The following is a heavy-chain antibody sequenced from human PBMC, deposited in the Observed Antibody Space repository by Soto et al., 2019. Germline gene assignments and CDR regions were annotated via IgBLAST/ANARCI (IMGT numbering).Heavy chain of an antibody. Sequence: SVKVSCKASGFTFTSSAVQWVRQARGQRLEWIGWIVVGSGNTNYAQKFQERVTITRDMSTSTAYMELSSVRSEDTAVYYCAADTPAGRLAYYYGMDVWGQGTTVTVSS. V-gene: IGHV1-58*01. CDR2: IVVGSGNT. CDR3: AADTPAGRLAYYYGMDV. J-gene: IGHJ6*02. CDR1: GFTFTSSA. D-gene: IGHD6-13*01.